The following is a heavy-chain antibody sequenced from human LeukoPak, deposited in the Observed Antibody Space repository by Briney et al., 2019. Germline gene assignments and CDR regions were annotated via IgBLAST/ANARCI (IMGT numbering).Heavy chain of an antibody. J-gene: IGHJ4*02. V-gene: IGHV3-23*01. Sequence: SGGSLRLSCAASGFTFSSYAMSWVRQAPGKGLEWVSAISGSGGSTYYADSVKGRLTISRDNSKNTLYLQMNSLRAEDTAVYYCAKAEVVVATPGSFDYWGQGTLVTVSS. CDR3: AKAEVVVATPGSFDY. CDR2: ISGSGGST. CDR1: GFTFSSYA. D-gene: IGHD2-15*01.